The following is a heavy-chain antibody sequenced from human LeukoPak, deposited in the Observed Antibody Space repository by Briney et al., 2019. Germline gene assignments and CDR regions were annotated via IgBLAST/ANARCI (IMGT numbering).Heavy chain of an antibody. CDR2: IYYSGST. Sequence: PSETLSLTCTVSGDSITNNYHWSWIRQPPGMGLEFIGYIYYSGSTNYNPSLKSRVTISMDTSKNQFSLRLTSVTAADTAVYYCARRFDSWGQGTLVTASS. V-gene: IGHV4-59*01. CDR3: ARRFDS. CDR1: GDSITNNYH. J-gene: IGHJ4*02.